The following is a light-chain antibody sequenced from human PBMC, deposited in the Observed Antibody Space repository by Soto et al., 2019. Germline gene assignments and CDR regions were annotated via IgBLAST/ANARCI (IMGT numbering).Light chain of an antibody. CDR1: LPISNY. CDR2: AES. Sequence: DIQMTQSPSSLSAAVGDRFTITCGASLPISNYLAWYQQKTGKIPNLLIYAESTLQAGVPYRFSGSGSGTDLNLTISRLQPEDFATYYCQQASSFPLTFGQGTRLEIK. J-gene: IGKJ5*01. V-gene: IGKV1-27*01. CDR3: QQASSFPLT.